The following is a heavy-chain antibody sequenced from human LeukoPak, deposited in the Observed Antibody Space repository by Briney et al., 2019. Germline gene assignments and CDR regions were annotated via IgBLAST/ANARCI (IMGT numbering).Heavy chain of an antibody. J-gene: IGHJ5*02. CDR1: GYTFTSYG. CDR3: ARAGIAAAGTGFGP. V-gene: IGHV1-18*01. D-gene: IGHD6-13*01. CDR2: ISAYNGNT. Sequence: ASVKVSCKASGYTFTSYGISWVRQAPGDGLEWMGWISAYNGNTNYAQKLQGRVTMPTDASTSTAYMELRSLRSDDTAVYYCARAGIAAAGTGFGPWGEGTLVTVSS.